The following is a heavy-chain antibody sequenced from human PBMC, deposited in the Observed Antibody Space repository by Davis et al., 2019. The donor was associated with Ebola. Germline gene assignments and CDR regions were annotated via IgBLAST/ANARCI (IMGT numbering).Heavy chain of an antibody. D-gene: IGHD7-27*01. CDR1: GGSFSGYY. J-gene: IGHJ4*02. CDR2: ISYSGNT. CDR3: ARGNWAYYFDY. Sequence: MPSETLSLTCAVYGGSFSGYYWSWIRQPPGKGLEWIGYISYSGNTYYNPSLKSRVTISVDTSKKQFSLKLSSVTAADAAVYYCARGNWAYYFDYWGQGTLVTVSS. V-gene: IGHV4-59*12.